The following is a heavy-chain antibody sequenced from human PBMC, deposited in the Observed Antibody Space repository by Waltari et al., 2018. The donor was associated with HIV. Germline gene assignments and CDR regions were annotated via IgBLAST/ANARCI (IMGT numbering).Heavy chain of an antibody. CDR1: GGSISNGGYY. V-gene: IGHV4-31*03. CDR3: ARENYHDDSAYYSYPDY. Sequence: QVQLQESGPGLVKPSQTLSLTCTVSGGSISNGGYYWSWIRQHPGKGLEWIEYIYYSGSTYSNPSLKSRVTISVDTSKNQFSLKLSSVTAADTAVYYCARENYHDDSAYYSYPDYWGQGTLVIVSS. D-gene: IGHD3-22*01. CDR2: IYYSGST. J-gene: IGHJ4*02.